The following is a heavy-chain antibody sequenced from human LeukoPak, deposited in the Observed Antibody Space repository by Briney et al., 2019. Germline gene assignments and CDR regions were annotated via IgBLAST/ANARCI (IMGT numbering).Heavy chain of an antibody. CDR2: ISYSGTT. V-gene: IGHV4-59*12. Sequence: SETLSLTCTVSGGSISSYYWSWIRQPPGKGLEWIGYISYSGTTNYNPSLKSRVTISIDTSKNQFSLKLNSVTAADTAVYYCARDLGEYVPCWFDPWGQGALVTVSS. CDR1: GGSISSYY. CDR3: ARDLGEYVPCWFDP. D-gene: IGHD3-10*02. J-gene: IGHJ5*02.